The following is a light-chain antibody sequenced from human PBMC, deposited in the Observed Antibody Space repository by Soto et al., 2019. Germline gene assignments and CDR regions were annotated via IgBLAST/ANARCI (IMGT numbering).Light chain of an antibody. CDR2: GAS. CDR1: QSFRSN. J-gene: IGKJ1*01. CDR3: QQYNTGPLS. Sequence: EIVMTQSPATLPVSPGERATLACKASQSFRSNLAWYQQKPGQAPRLLSYGASTRANGNLARFSGSGPGTEFSLTIRSLQSEEWATSYFQQYNTGPLSFGPGNTVELK. V-gene: IGKV3D-15*01.